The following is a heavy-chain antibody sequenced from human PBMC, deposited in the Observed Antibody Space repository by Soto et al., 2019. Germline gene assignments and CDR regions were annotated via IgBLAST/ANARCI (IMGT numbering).Heavy chain of an antibody. CDR1: GYTFTSYA. Sequence: ASVKVSCKASGYTFTSYAMHWVRQAPGQRLEWMGWINAGNGNTKYSQKFQGRVTITRDTSASTAYMELSSLRSEDTAVYYCARGLPPEQLGAFDIWGQGAMVTVSS. V-gene: IGHV1-3*01. CDR3: ARGLPPEQLGAFDI. J-gene: IGHJ3*02. CDR2: INAGNGNT. D-gene: IGHD3-16*01.